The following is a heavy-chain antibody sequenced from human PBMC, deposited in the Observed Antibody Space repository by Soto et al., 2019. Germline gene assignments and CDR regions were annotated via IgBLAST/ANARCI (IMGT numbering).Heavy chain of an antibody. D-gene: IGHD1-26*01. Sequence: GGSLRLSCAASGFTFSDHYMDWVRQAPGKGLEWVGRTRNKANSYTTEYAASVKGRFSISRDESKNTLYLQMDSLKSEDTAVYYCARSGSYYAFDIWGQGTMVTVS. V-gene: IGHV3-72*01. CDR2: TRNKANSYTT. CDR3: ARSGSYYAFDI. J-gene: IGHJ3*02. CDR1: GFTFSDHY.